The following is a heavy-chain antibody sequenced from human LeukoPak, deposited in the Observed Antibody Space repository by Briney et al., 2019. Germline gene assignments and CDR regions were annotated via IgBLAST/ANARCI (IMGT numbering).Heavy chain of an antibody. V-gene: IGHV1-18*01. CDR2: ISAYNGNT. CDR3: ARGWDSSGQMPFLY. CDR1: GYTFTSYG. J-gene: IGHJ4*02. Sequence: GASVKVSCKASGYTFTSYGISWVRQAPGQGLEWMGWISAYNGNTNYAQKLQGRVTMTTDTSTSTAYMELSSLRSEDTAVYYCARGWDSSGQMPFLYWGQGTLVTVSS. D-gene: IGHD3-22*01.